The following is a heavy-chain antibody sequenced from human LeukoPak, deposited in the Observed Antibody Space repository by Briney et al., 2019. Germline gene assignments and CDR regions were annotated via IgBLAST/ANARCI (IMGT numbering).Heavy chain of an antibody. D-gene: IGHD5-12*01. V-gene: IGHV3-30*03. Sequence: PGGSLRLSCAASGFTFSAYGMHWVRQAPGKGLEWVAVIGYDGSIKYYADSVKGRFTISRDNSKNTLFLQLNSLRGEDTAVYYCARVDSGYDFEYWGQGTLVTVSS. CDR2: IGYDGSIK. CDR3: ARVDSGYDFEY. CDR1: GFTFSAYG. J-gene: IGHJ4*02.